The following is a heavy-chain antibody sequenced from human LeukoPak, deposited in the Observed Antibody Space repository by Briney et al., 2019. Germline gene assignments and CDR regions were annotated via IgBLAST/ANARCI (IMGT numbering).Heavy chain of an antibody. CDR3: ARGSVRGEFDP. Sequence: SETLSLTCTVSGGSINTPNYYWGWIRQTPGKGLEWIGNIFYSGGTYYNPSLKSRVTMSVDTSKNQFSLKLSSVTAADTAVYSCARGSVRGEFDPWGQGTLVTVSS. CDR1: GGSINTPNYY. J-gene: IGHJ5*02. V-gene: IGHV4-39*07. CDR2: IFYSGGT. D-gene: IGHD3-10*01.